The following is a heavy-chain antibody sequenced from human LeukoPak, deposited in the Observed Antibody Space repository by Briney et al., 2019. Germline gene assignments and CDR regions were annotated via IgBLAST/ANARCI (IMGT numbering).Heavy chain of an antibody. D-gene: IGHD3-10*01. CDR1: RYSFTSYW. CDR3: ARTFYGSGSLNWFDP. CDR2: IYPGDSDT. V-gene: IGHV5-51*01. Sequence: GESLKISCKGSRYSFTSYWIGWVRQMPGKGLEWLGIIYPGDSDTRYSPSFQGQVTISADKSISTAYLQWSSLKASDTAMYYCARTFYGSGSLNWFDPWGQGTLVTVSS. J-gene: IGHJ5*02.